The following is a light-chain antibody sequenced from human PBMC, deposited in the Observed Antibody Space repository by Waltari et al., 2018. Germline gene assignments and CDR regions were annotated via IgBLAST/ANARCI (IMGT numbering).Light chain of an antibody. V-gene: IGKV3-20*01. CDR3: QNHERLPAV. CDR1: QSIGRY. CDR2: GAS. J-gene: IGKJ1*01. Sequence: EIVLTQSPGTLSWSPGERATLSCRASQSIGRYLVWYQQKPGQAPRLLIYGASSRAAGIPDRFSGSGSGTDFSLTISRLEPEDFAVYYCQNHERLPAVFGQGTKVEIK.